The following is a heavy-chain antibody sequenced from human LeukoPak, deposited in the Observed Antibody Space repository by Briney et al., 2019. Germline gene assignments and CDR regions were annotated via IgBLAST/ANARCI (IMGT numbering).Heavy chain of an antibody. D-gene: IGHD6-19*01. V-gene: IGHV4-34*01. CDR3: AIGSGYSSGWYGGVLDY. Sequence: PSETLSLTCAVYGGSFSGYYWSWIRQPPGKGLEWIGEINHSGSTNYNPSLKSRVTISVDTSKNQFSLKLSSVTAADTAVYYCAIGSGYSSGWYGGVLDYWGQGTLVTVSS. J-gene: IGHJ4*02. CDR1: GGSFSGYY. CDR2: INHSGST.